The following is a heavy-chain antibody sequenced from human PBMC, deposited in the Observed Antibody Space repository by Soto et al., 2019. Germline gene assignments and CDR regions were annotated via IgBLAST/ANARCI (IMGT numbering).Heavy chain of an antibody. J-gene: IGHJ6*03. CDR2: ISGSGGST. V-gene: IGHV3-23*01. D-gene: IGHD4-4*01. Sequence: GGSLRLSCAASGFTFSSYAMSWVRQAPGKGLEWVSAISGSGGSTYYADSVKGRFTISRDNSKNTLYLQMNSLRAEDTAVYYCAKAGALVTTVTTYYYYYMDVWGKGTTVTVSS. CDR3: AKAGALVTTVTTYYYYYMDV. CDR1: GFTFSSYA.